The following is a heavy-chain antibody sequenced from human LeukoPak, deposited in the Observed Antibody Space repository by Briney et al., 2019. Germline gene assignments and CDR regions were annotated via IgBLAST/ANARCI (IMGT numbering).Heavy chain of an antibody. Sequence: PGGSLRLSCAASGFTFSNAWMSWVRQAPGKGLEWVGRIKSKTDGGTTDYAAPVKGRFTISRDDSKNTLYLQMNSLKTEDTAVYYCTTDPPSAYYYYYYMDVWGKGTTVTVSS. CDR1: GFTFSNAW. D-gene: IGHD3-10*01. CDR2: IKSKTDGGTT. V-gene: IGHV3-15*01. CDR3: TTDPPSAYYYYYYMDV. J-gene: IGHJ6*03.